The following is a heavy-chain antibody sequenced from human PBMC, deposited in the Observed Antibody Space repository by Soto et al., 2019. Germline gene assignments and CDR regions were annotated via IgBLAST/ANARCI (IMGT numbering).Heavy chain of an antibody. CDR3: ARDLETKVNCSGGSCKWYYYYYGMDV. CDR2: ISYDGSNK. Sequence: GGSLRLSCAASGFTFSSYAMHWVRQAPGKGLEWVAVISYDGSNKYYADSAKGRFTISRDNSKNTLYLQMNSLRAEDTAVYYCARDLETKVNCSGGSCKWYYYYYGMDVWGQGTTVTVSS. J-gene: IGHJ6*02. D-gene: IGHD2-15*01. V-gene: IGHV3-30-3*01. CDR1: GFTFSSYA.